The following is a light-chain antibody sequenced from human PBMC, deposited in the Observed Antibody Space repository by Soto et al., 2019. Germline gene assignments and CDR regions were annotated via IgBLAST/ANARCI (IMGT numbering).Light chain of an antibody. Sequence: DIQMTQSPSSLSASVGDRVTITCRASQSISSYLNWYQQKPGKAPKLLIYAASSLQSGVPSRFSGSGSGTDFTLTISSLQPEDFATYYCQQYGSSPWTFGQGTKVEIK. CDR3: QQYGSSPWT. CDR1: QSISSY. J-gene: IGKJ1*01. CDR2: AAS. V-gene: IGKV1-39*01.